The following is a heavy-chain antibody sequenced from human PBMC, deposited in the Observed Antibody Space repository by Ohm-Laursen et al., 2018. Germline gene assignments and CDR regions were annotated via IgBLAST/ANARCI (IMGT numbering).Heavy chain of an antibody. D-gene: IGHD3-10*01. CDR2: ISSSSSYI. CDR3: ARDQGARSSGSTY. V-gene: IGHV3-21*04. CDR1: GFTFSSYS. Sequence: SLRLSCAASGFTFSSYSMNWVRQAPGKGLEWVSSISSSSSYIYYADSVKGRFTISRDNTKNTLYLQMNSLRTEDTAVYYCARDQGARSSGSTYWGQGTLVTVSS. J-gene: IGHJ4*02.